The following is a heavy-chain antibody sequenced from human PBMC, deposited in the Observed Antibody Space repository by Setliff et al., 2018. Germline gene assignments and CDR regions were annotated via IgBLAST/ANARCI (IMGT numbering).Heavy chain of an antibody. J-gene: IGHJ6*03. CDR2: INQDGSEK. CDR3: ARVWFGNMDV. D-gene: IGHD3-10*01. V-gene: IGHV3-7*03. CDR1: EFTFSNYW. Sequence: GGSLRLSCAASEFTFSNYWMSWVRQAPGKGLEWVANINQDGSEKYYVDSVKGRFTISRDNARNSLYLQMNSLRAEDTAVYYCARVWFGNMDVWGKGTTVTVS.